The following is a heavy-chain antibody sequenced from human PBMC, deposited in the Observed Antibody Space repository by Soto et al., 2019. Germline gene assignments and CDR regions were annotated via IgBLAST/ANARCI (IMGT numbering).Heavy chain of an antibody. CDR3: ARAGPEAVAGNVGY. J-gene: IGHJ4*02. V-gene: IGHV1-69*02. D-gene: IGHD6-19*01. Sequence: SVKVSCKASGGTFSSYTISWVRQAPGQGLEWMGRIIPILGIANYAQKFQGRVTITADKSTSTAYMELSSLRSDDTAVYYCARAGPEAVAGNVGYWGQGTLVTVSS. CDR2: IIPILGIA. CDR1: GGTFSSYT.